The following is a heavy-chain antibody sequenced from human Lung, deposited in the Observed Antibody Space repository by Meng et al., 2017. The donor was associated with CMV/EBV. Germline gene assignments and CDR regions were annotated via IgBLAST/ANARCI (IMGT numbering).Heavy chain of an antibody. Sequence: GESLKISCAASGFTFSSYEMNWVRQAPGKGLEWVSYISNSGITTYYADSVKGRFTISRDNAKNSLFLQINSLRAEDTAVYYCARSAMDYNPYFDDWGRGALVTVSS. CDR3: ARSAMDYNPYFDD. CDR2: ISNSGITT. V-gene: IGHV3-48*03. D-gene: IGHD1-1*01. CDR1: GFTFSSYE. J-gene: IGHJ4*01.